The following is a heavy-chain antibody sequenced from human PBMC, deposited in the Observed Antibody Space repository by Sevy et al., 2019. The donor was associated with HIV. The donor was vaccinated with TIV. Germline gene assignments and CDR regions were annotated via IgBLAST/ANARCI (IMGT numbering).Heavy chain of an antibody. CDR3: ARVPTYYYGSATYFDY. CDR1: GYTVASNG. Sequence: ASVKVSCKASGYTVASNGISWVRQAPGQGLEWMGWIGIYNGNAKSAQKFQGRVTMTTDTSTSTAYMELGSLRSDDTAVYYCARVPTYYYGSATYFDYWGQGTLVTVSS. J-gene: IGHJ4*02. V-gene: IGHV1-18*01. D-gene: IGHD3-10*01. CDR2: IGIYNGNA.